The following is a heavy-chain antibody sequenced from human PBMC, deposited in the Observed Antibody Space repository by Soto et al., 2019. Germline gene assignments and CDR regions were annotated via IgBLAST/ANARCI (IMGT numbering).Heavy chain of an antibody. CDR3: ASGGELLNTYYYGMDV. D-gene: IGHD3-10*01. V-gene: IGHV4-39*01. Sequence: SETLSLTCTVSGGSISSSSYNWGWNRQPPGKGLEWIGSIYYSGSTYYNPSLKSRVTISVDTSKNQFSLKLSSVTAADTAVYYCASGGELLNTYYYGMDVWGQGTTVTVSS. J-gene: IGHJ6*02. CDR1: GGSISSSSYN. CDR2: IYYSGST.